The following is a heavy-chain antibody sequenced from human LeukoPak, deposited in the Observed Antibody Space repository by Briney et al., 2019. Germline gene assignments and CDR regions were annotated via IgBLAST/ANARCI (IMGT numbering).Heavy chain of an antibody. D-gene: IGHD2-2*01. CDR2: IYHSGST. J-gene: IGHJ4*02. CDR3: ARVVPAALVDY. CDR1: GGSINSNNW. V-gene: IGHV4-4*02. Sequence: SETLSLTCAVSGGSINSNNWWSWVRQPPGKGLEWIGEIYHSGSTNYNPSLKSRVTISVDTSKNQFSLKLSSVTAADTAVYYCARVVPAALVDYWGQGTLVTVSS.